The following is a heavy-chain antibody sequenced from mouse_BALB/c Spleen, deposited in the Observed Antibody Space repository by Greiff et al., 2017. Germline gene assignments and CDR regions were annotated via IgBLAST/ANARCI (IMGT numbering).Heavy chain of an antibody. D-gene: IGHD2-10*01. CDR2: IDPSGSET. Sequence: QVQLQQPGAELVKPGAPVKLSCKASGYTFTSYWMNWVKQRPGRGLEWIGRIDPSGSETHYNQKFKDKATLTVDKSSSTAYIQLSSLTSEDSAVYYCARRGPYYGNYDAMDYWGQGTSVTVSS. CDR1: GYTFTSYW. J-gene: IGHJ4*01. V-gene: IGHV1-69*02. CDR3: ARRGPYYGNYDAMDY.